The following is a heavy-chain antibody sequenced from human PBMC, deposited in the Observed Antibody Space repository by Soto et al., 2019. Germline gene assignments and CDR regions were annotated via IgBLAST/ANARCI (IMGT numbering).Heavy chain of an antibody. CDR2: VSGSGGST. CDR3: ATPNLFCSSTSCYDY. D-gene: IGHD2-2*01. Sequence: GGSLRLSCAASGFTFSSYGMSWVRQAPGKGLEWVSAVSGSGGSTYYADSVKGRFTISRDNSKNTLYLQMNSLRAEDTAVYYCATPNLFCSSTSCYDYWGQGTLVTVSS. J-gene: IGHJ4*02. CDR1: GFTFSSYG. V-gene: IGHV3-23*01.